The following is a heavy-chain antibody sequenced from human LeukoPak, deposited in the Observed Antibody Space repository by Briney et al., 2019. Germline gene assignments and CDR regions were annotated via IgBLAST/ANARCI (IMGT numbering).Heavy chain of an antibody. D-gene: IGHD2/OR15-2a*01. CDR2: IKHDGSNK. Sequence: GGSLRLSCEGSGFIFSRYSSYAMNWVRQTPGKGLEWVANIKHDGSNKYYADSVKGRFTISRDNSKNTLYLQMNSLRAEDTAVYYCARTGPFVIVPVGPFDYWGQGTLVTVSS. CDR1: GFIFSRYSSYA. CDR3: ARTGPFVIVPVGPFDY. V-gene: IGHV3-30-3*01. J-gene: IGHJ4*02.